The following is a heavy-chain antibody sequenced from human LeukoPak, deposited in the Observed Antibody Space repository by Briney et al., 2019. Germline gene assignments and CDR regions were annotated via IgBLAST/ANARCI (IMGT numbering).Heavy chain of an antibody. Sequence: SETLSLTCTVSGGSVSSGSYYWSWIRQPPGKGLEWIGYIYYSGSTNYNPSLKSRVTISVDTSKNQFSLKLSSVTAADTAVYYCARDGYNLDAFDIWGQGTMDTVSS. D-gene: IGHD5-24*01. CDR3: ARDGYNLDAFDI. CDR1: GGSVSSGSYY. J-gene: IGHJ3*02. V-gene: IGHV4-61*01. CDR2: IYYSGST.